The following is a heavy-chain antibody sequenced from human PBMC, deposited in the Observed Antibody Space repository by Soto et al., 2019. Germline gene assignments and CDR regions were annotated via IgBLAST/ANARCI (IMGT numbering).Heavy chain of an antibody. J-gene: IGHJ4*02. Sequence: EVQLLDSGGGLVQPGGSLRLSCAASGFTFSSYAMNWVRQAPGKGLEWVSVISGSGDSTYYADSVKGRFTISRDNSKNTLYLQMNSLRAEDTAVYYGARRGPGTYFGYWGQGTLVTVSS. CDR1: GFTFSSYA. D-gene: IGHD6-13*01. CDR2: ISGSGDST. V-gene: IGHV3-23*01. CDR3: ARRGPGTYFGY.